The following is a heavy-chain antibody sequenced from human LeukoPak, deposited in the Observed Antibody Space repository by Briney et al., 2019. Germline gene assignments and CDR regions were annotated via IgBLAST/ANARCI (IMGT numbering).Heavy chain of an antibody. D-gene: IGHD6-13*01. CDR2: ISAYNGNT. Sequence: ASVKVSCKASGYTFTSYGISWVRQAPGQGLEWMGWISAYNGNTNYAQKLQGRVTMTTDTSTSTAYMELRSLRSDDMAVYYCARDLAYSSSWYYFDYWGQGTLVTVSS. CDR1: GYTFTSYG. V-gene: IGHV1-18*03. J-gene: IGHJ4*02. CDR3: ARDLAYSSSWYYFDY.